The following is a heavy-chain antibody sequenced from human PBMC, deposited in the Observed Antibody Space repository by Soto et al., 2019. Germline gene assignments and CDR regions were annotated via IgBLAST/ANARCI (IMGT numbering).Heavy chain of an antibody. J-gene: IGHJ6*02. V-gene: IGHV1-18*01. CDR2: ISVNNGNT. CDR1: GYTFTSYG. CDR3: ARDRAVTTSYGMDV. D-gene: IGHD4-17*01. Sequence: GASVKVSCKASGYTFTSYGISWVRHAPGQGLEWMGWISVNNGNTNYAQKLQGRVTMTTDTSTSTAYMEVRGLRSDDTAVYYCARDRAVTTSYGMDVWGQGTTVTVSS.